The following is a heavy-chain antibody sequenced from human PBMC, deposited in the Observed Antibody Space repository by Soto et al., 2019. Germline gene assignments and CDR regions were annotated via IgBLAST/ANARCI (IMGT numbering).Heavy chain of an antibody. V-gene: IGHV4-39*01. CDR3: ARLHCDSPNCVPLDP. Sequence: SETLSLTCTVPGCSINDDTYYWGWLRHPPGQVLGWIGSICYRGTSSSNPSLESRVTMSVDTSKKQLSLRLRSVTAADTAVYYCARLHCDSPNCVPLDPWGQGTLVTVSS. CDR2: ICYRGTS. J-gene: IGHJ5*02. CDR1: GCSINDDTYY. D-gene: IGHD2-2*01.